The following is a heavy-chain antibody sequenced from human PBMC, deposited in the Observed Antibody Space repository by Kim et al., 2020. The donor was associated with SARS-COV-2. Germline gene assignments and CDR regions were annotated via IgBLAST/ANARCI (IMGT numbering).Heavy chain of an antibody. D-gene: IGHD3-10*01. V-gene: IGHV3-11*06. Sequence: FTISRDNAKNSLYLQMNSLRAEDTAVYYCARVPISITMVRGVLGAYAFDIWGQGTMVTVSS. CDR3: ARVPISITMVRGVLGAYAFDI. J-gene: IGHJ3*02.